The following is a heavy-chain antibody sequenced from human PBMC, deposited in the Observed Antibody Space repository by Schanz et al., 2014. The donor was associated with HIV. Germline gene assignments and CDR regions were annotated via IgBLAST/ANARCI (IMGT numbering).Heavy chain of an antibody. CDR1: GFIFSDHF. D-gene: IGHD3-3*01. V-gene: IGHV3-23*01. CDR2: LSGSGDRT. J-gene: IGHJ6*02. Sequence: EVQLLESGGGFVQPGGSLRLSCAASGFIFSDHFMGWVRQAPGKGLEWLSTLSGSGDRTYYADSVKGRFMISRDNSNNTLYLQMNSLRAEDTAVYFCTRGRFLERGGMDVWGQGTAVTVSS. CDR3: TRGRFLERGGMDV.